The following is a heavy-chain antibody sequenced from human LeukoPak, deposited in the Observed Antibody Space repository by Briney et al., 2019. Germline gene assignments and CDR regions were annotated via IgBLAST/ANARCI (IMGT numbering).Heavy chain of an antibody. V-gene: IGHV4-4*07. CDR3: ARDAYSSSWYYFDY. CDR2: IYTSGST. D-gene: IGHD6-13*01. Sequence: SETLSLTCTVSGGSISSYYWSWIRQPAGKGLEWIGRIYTSGSTNYNPSLKSRVTMSVDTSKNQFSLKLSSVTAADTAVYYCARDAYSSSWYYFDYWGQGTLVTVSS. CDR1: GGSISSYY. J-gene: IGHJ4*02.